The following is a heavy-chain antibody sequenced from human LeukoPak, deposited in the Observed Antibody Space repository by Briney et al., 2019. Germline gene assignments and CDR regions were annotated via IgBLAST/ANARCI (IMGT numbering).Heavy chain of an antibody. J-gene: IGHJ4*02. CDR3: VRNRTGTTADY. CDR2: IYCSGNT. V-gene: IGHV4-59*08. D-gene: IGHD1-7*01. CDR1: VVSISTYY. Sequence: PSETLSLTCTVSVVSISTYYWSSIRQPPGKGLEWIGCIYCSGNTNNSPSLKSRVTISVDTSKNQLSLSLTSVTAADTAVYYCVRNRTGTTADYWGQGTLVTVSS.